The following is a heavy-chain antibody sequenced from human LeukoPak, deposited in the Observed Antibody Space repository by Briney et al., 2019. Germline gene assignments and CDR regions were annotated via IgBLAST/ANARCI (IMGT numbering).Heavy chain of an antibody. D-gene: IGHD5-12*01. Sequence: GGSLRLSCAASGFTFSSYAMHWVRQAPGKGLEWVAVISYDGSNKYYADSVKGRFTISRDNSKNTLYLQMNSLRAEDTAVYYCARGGTHSGYYYYYGMDVWGQGTTVTVSS. CDR3: ARGGTHSGYYYYYGMDV. CDR2: ISYDGSNK. J-gene: IGHJ6*02. V-gene: IGHV3-30*04. CDR1: GFTFSSYA.